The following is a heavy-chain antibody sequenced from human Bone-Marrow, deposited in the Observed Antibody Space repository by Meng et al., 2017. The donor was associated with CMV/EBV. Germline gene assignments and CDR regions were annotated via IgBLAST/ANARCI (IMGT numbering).Heavy chain of an antibody. J-gene: IGHJ6*01. CDR3: VRHIIVVPARGYGVDV. V-gene: IGHV4-38-2*01. D-gene: IGHD2-2*01. CDR2: IYDSGDT. Sequence: GSLRLSCHVSGHSISSGYFWGWVRQSPRTGLEWVGIYDSGDTFYNPSLKSRVAISVDTSANQFSLTLRSVTAADTAVYYCVRHIIVVPARGYGVDVWGQGTTVTGSS. CDR1: GHSISSGYF.